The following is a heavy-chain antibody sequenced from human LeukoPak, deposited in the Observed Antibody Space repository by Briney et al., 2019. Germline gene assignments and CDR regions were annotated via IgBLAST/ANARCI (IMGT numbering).Heavy chain of an antibody. J-gene: IGHJ4*02. Sequence: ASVKVSCKASGYTFTSYYMHWVRQAPGQGLEWMGIINPSGGSTSYVQKFQGRVTMTRDMSTSTVYMELSSLRSEDTAVYYCARIPLGYCSGGSCYLDYWGQGTLVTVPS. CDR3: ARIPLGYCSGGSCYLDY. CDR1: GYTFTSYY. CDR2: INPSGGST. V-gene: IGHV1-46*01. D-gene: IGHD2-15*01.